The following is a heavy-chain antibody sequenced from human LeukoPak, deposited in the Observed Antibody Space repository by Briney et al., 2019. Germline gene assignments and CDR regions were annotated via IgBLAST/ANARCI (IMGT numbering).Heavy chain of an antibody. Sequence: PGVSLRLSCAASGFTFGSYSMNWVRQAPGKGLEWVSSISSSSSYIYYADSVKGRFTISRDNAKNSLYLQMNSLRAEDTAVYYCASLGIAAARNLNWFDPWGQGTLVTVSS. CDR2: ISSSSSYI. CDR3: ASLGIAAARNLNWFDP. J-gene: IGHJ5*02. D-gene: IGHD6-13*01. V-gene: IGHV3-21*01. CDR1: GFTFGSYS.